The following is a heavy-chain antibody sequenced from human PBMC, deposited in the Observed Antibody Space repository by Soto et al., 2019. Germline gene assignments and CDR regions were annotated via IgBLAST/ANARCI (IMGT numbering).Heavy chain of an antibody. CDR3: ARGADAMLPPNFDY. V-gene: IGHV4-34*01. Sequence: SETLSLTCAVHGDSFSCYFWTWIRQPPGKGLEWIAEITEGGTTNYSPSLKSRVSIAVDSSKRQFSLTLSSVAAADTAMYYCARGADAMLPPNFDYWSQGSLVTVSS. CDR2: ITEGGTT. J-gene: IGHJ4*02. D-gene: IGHD2-8*01. CDR1: GDSFSCYF.